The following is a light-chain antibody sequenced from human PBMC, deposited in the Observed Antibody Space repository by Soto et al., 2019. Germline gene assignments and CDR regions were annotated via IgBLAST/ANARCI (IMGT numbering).Light chain of an antibody. Sequence: QSALTQPASVSGSPGQSITISCTGTSSDVGSYNLGSWYQQHPGKAPKLMIYEGSKRPSGVSNRFSGSKSGNTASLTISGLQAEDEADYYCCSYAGSSTVYVFGTGTKLTVL. CDR2: EGS. CDR1: SSDVGSYNL. V-gene: IGLV2-23*01. CDR3: CSYAGSSTVYV. J-gene: IGLJ1*01.